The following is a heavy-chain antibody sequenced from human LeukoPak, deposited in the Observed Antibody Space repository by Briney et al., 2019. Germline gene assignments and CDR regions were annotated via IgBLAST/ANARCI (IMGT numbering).Heavy chain of an antibody. CDR3: ARGCEEVATIVGY. CDR1: GYTLTELS. Sequence: ASVKVSCKVSGYTLTELSMHWVRQAPGQGLEWMGWINPNSGGTNYAQKFQGRVTMTRDTSISTAYMELSRLRSDDTAVYYCARGCEEVATIVGYWGQGTLVTVSS. D-gene: IGHD5-24*01. V-gene: IGHV1-2*02. CDR2: INPNSGGT. J-gene: IGHJ4*02.